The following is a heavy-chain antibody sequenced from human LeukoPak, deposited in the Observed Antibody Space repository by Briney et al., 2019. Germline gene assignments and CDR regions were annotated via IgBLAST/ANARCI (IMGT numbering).Heavy chain of an antibody. CDR3: ARLLCFRELFV. CDR1: VNNFTSFG. Sequence: ASVKVSCKASVNNFTSFGVSWVRQAPGQGLEYMGWISAYNGDTTYAPKFRDRVTMTTDTSTSTVYMELSSLGSDDTALYYCARLLCFRELFVSGEASTVT. D-gene: IGHD3-10*01. CDR2: ISAYNGDT. J-gene: IGHJ6*02. V-gene: IGHV1-18*04.